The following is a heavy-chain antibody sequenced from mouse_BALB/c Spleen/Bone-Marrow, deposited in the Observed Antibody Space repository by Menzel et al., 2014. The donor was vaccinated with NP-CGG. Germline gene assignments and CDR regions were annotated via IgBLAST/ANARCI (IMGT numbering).Heavy chain of an antibody. CDR3: ARAGGYDGFAY. Sequence: QVQLQQSGAELVKPGASVKLSCKASGYTFTSYWMHWVKQRPGQGLEWIGEINPSNGRADYNEKFRSKATLTVDRSSCTAYMQLSSLTSEDSAVYYCARAGGYDGFAYWGQGTLVTVSA. V-gene: IGHV1S81*02. D-gene: IGHD2-2*01. J-gene: IGHJ3*01. CDR2: INPSNGRA. CDR1: GYTFTSYW.